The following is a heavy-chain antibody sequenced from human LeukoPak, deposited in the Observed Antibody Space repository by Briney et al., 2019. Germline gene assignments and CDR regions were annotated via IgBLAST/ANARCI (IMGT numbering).Heavy chain of an antibody. D-gene: IGHD7-27*01. Sequence: SETLSLTCTVSGGSISSSSYYWGWIRQPPGKGLEWIGSIYYSGSAYYNPSLKSRVTISVDTSKNQFSLKLSSVTAADTAVYYCARAGEPLNWFDPWGQGTLVTVSS. J-gene: IGHJ5*02. V-gene: IGHV4-39*07. CDR2: IYYSGSA. CDR1: GGSISSSSYY. CDR3: ARAGEPLNWFDP.